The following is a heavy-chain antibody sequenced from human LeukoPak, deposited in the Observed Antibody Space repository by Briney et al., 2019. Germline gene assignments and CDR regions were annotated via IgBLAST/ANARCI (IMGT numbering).Heavy chain of an antibody. CDR1: GDSISNYY. CDR3: AREGRWELRSYWYFDL. V-gene: IGHV4-4*07. J-gene: IGHJ2*01. D-gene: IGHD1-26*01. Sequence: SETLSLTCAVSGDSISNYYWSWIRQPAGKGLEFIGRIYSSGSTNYNPSLKSRVTMSADTSKNQFSLKLRSVTAADTAMYYCAREGRWELRSYWYFDLWGRGTLVTVSS. CDR2: IYSSGST.